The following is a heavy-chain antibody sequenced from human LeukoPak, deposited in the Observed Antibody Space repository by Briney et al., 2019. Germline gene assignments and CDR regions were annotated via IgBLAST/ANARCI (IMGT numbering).Heavy chain of an antibody. V-gene: IGHV3-30-3*01. CDR1: GFTFSSYA. CDR3: ARGSFSGYDSEVYFDY. Sequence: GGSLRLSCAASGFTFSSYAMHWVRQAPGKGLEWVAVISYDGSNKYYADSVKGRFTISRDNSKNTLYLQMNSLRAEDTAVYYCARGSFSGYDSEVYFDYWGQGTLVTVSS. CDR2: ISYDGSNK. J-gene: IGHJ4*02. D-gene: IGHD5-12*01.